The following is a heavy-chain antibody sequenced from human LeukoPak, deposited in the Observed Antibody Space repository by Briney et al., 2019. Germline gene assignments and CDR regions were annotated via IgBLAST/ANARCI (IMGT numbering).Heavy chain of an antibody. J-gene: IGHJ4*02. Sequence: SETLSLTCSVSGGSINSNYWSWIRQPPGKGLEWIGYIYYSGTTNYNPSLKSRVTISVDTSKNQFSLKLSSVTAADTAVYFCARSLYYYDSSGYYRAYFFDYWGQGTLVTVSS. CDR1: GGSINSNY. D-gene: IGHD3-22*01. V-gene: IGHV4-59*01. CDR3: ARSLYYYDSSGYYRAYFFDY. CDR2: IYYSGTT.